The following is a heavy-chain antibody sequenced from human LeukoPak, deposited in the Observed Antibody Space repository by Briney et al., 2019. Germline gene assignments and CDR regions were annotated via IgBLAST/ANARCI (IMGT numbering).Heavy chain of an antibody. Sequence: SETLSLTCAVSGYSISSGYYWGWIWQPPGKGVEWIGSIYHSGSAYYNPSLKSRVTISVDTSKNQFSLRLTSVTASDMAVYYCASSSPAHDYWGQGTLVTVSS. CDR2: IYHSGSA. D-gene: IGHD2-2*01. J-gene: IGHJ4*02. CDR3: ASSSPAHDY. CDR1: GYSISSGYY. V-gene: IGHV4-38-2*01.